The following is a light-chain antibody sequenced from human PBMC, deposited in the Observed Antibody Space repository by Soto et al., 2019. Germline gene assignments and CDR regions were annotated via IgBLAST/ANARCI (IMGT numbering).Light chain of an antibody. Sequence: QSALTQPASVSGSPGQSVTISCTGTSSDVGGYNYVSWYQQHPGKAPKRMIYDVSNRPSGVSDRFSGSKPGNTASLTISGLQAEDESDYYCSSYTSGSTHLGFGRGTKLPVL. CDR3: SSYTSGSTHLG. CDR2: DVS. V-gene: IGLV2-14*01. J-gene: IGLJ2*01. CDR1: SSDVGGYNY.